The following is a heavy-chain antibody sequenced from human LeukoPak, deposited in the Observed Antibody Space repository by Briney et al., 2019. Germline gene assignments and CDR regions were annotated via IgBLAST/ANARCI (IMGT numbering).Heavy chain of an antibody. CDR2: IYWDDDK. CDR1: GFSLSTSGVG. CDR3: KIHGGNSDVLDY. J-gene: IGHJ4*02. V-gene: IGHV2-5*02. D-gene: IGHD4-23*01. Sequence: SGPTLVNPTQTLTLTCTFAGFSLSTSGVGVGWIRQPPGKALEWLALIYWDDDKRYSPSLKSRLTITKDTSKNQVVLTMTNMDPVDTATYYCKIHGGNSDVLDYWGQGTLVTVSS.